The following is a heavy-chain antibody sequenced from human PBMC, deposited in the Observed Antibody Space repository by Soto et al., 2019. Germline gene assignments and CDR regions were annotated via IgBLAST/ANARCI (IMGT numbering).Heavy chain of an antibody. J-gene: IGHJ3*01. CDR1: GFTFWNYA. D-gene: IGHD2-2*01. CDR2: ISVSGDVT. V-gene: IGHV3-23*01. CDR3: AKGGLSNAGFDV. Sequence: GGSLRLSCAASGFTFWNYAMSWVRQAPGKGLEWVSVISVSGDVTFYMDSVKGRFTISRDSSENTLYMQMNSLRVEDTAVYYCAKGGLSNAGFDVWGQGTMVTVSS.